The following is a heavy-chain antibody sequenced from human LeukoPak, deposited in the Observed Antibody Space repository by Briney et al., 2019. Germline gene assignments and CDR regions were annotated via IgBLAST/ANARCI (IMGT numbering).Heavy chain of an antibody. CDR3: ARELEDIVVVPAAVDY. J-gene: IGHJ4*02. Sequence: ASVKVSCKASGCTFTGYYMHWVRQAPGQGLEWMGWINPNSGGTNYAQKFQGRVTMTRDTSISTAYMELSRLRSDDTAVYYCARELEDIVVVPAAVDYWGQGTLVTVSS. V-gene: IGHV1-2*02. CDR1: GCTFTGYY. CDR2: INPNSGGT. D-gene: IGHD2-2*01.